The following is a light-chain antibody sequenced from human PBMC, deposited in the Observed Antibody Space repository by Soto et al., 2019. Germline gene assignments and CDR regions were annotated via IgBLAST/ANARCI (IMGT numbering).Light chain of an antibody. CDR2: DAS. Sequence: ETVLTQSPATLSLSPGERATLSCRASQSVRSNLAWYQHKPGQAPRLLIYDASNRATGIPGRFSGSGSGTDFTLTISNLELEDFAVYYCQQRDNWPWTFGQGAKVEIK. CDR1: QSVRSN. J-gene: IGKJ1*01. V-gene: IGKV3-11*01. CDR3: QQRDNWPWT.